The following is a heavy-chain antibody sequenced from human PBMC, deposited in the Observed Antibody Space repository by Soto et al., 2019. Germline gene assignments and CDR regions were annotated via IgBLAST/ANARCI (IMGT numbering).Heavy chain of an antibody. D-gene: IGHD3-22*01. V-gene: IGHV3-48*02. J-gene: IGHJ4*02. CDR3: ARGPSSFYYDSSAYQNLFXY. Sequence: GGSLRLSCAASGFSFSRYSMNWVRQAPGKGLQGISYISSSSSTIYYIDSVKARFAISRDNSMNSLYLQMNSLRDEDTAIYYCARGPSSFYYDSSAYQNLFXYWGKGALVTVXS. CDR1: GFSFSRYS. CDR2: ISSSSSTI.